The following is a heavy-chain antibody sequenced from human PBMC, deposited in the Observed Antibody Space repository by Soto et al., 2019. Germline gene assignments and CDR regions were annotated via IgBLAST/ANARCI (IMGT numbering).Heavy chain of an antibody. D-gene: IGHD3-22*01. CDR1: GFTFSNYG. CDR2: ISNDGSNK. CDR3: AKDQLPVYYYHSRGPFDS. V-gene: IGHV3-30*18. J-gene: IGHJ4*02. Sequence: QVQLVESGGGVVQPGRSLRLSCGASGFTFSNYGMHWVRQAPGKGLEWVAFISNDGSNKNYGDSVKGRFSISSDNSENTLSLQLNSLRAEDTAVYFCAKDQLPVYYYHSRGPFDSWGQGTLVTVSS.